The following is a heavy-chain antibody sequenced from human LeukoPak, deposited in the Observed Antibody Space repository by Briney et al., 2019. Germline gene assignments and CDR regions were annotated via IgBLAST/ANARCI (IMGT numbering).Heavy chain of an antibody. CDR3: AQAGVRLSHSRGLYAFDL. Sequence: SETLSLTCTVSGGSISGASYFWGWIRQPPGKGLEWIGTIYYGGSTYYNESLRSRVTMSGDTSRNQFSLRLSSVNAADTAVYYCAQAGVRLSHSRGLYAFDLWGPGTMVTVSS. CDR2: IYYGGST. J-gene: IGHJ3*01. V-gene: IGHV4-39*01. CDR1: GGSISGASYF. D-gene: IGHD3-22*01.